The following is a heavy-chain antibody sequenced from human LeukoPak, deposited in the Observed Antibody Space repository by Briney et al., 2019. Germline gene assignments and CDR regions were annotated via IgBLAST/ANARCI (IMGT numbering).Heavy chain of an antibody. CDR2: IYKKDNFFAT. D-gene: IGHD1-26*01. CDR1: GFTFSGSA. CDR3: TRDSGTYSWLDP. J-gene: IGHJ5*02. V-gene: IGHV3-73*01. Sequence: GGSLRLSCAASGFTFSGSAIHCVRESSGEGVEGGGHIYKKDNFFATTSAASMTGTFTNYRADSKNTAYLQMNSLKTEDTALYYCTRDSGTYSWLDPWGQGTLVTVSS.